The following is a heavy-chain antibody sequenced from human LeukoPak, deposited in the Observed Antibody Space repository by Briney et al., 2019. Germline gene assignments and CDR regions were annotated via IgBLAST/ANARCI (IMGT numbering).Heavy chain of an antibody. D-gene: IGHD6-13*01. CDR2: IKQDGSEK. V-gene: IGHV3-7*01. Sequence: GGSLRLSCAASGFTFSSYWMSWVRQAPGKGLEWVANIKQDGSEKYYVDSVKGRFTISRDDAKNSLYLQMNSLRAEDTAVYYCARDTAAGLYYFDYWGQGTLVTVSS. CDR1: GFTFSSYW. CDR3: ARDTAAGLYYFDY. J-gene: IGHJ4*02.